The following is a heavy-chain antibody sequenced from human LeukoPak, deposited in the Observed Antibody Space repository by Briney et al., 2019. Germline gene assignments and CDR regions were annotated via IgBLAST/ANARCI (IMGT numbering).Heavy chain of an antibody. D-gene: IGHD3-10*01. CDR3: ARDIGSGSYYASEFDY. CDR2: INWNGGST. V-gene: IGHV3-20*04. Sequence: GGSLRLSCAASGFTFDDYGMSWVRQAPGKGLEWVSGINWNGGSTGYADSVKGRFTISRDNAKNSLYLQMNSLRAEDTALYYCARDIGSGSYYASEFDYWGQGTLVTVSS. CDR1: GFTFDDYG. J-gene: IGHJ4*02.